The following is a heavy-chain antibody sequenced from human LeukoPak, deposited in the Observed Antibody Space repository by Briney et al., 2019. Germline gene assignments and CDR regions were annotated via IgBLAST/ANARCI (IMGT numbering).Heavy chain of an antibody. CDR1: GFTVSSNY. V-gene: IGHV3-53*01. J-gene: IGHJ3*01. CDR2: IYSGGST. Sequence: GGSLRLSCAASGFTVSSNYMSWVRQAPGKGLEWVSVIYSGGSTYYADSVKGRFTFSRDNSKNTLYLQMNSVRVEDTAVYYCARDDEGVNAFDFWGQGTMVTVSS. D-gene: IGHD2-21*01. CDR3: ARDDEGVNAFDF.